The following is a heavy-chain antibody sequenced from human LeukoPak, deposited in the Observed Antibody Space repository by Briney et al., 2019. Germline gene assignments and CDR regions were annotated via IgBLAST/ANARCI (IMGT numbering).Heavy chain of an antibody. V-gene: IGHV3-7*01. J-gene: IGHJ3*02. Sequence: GGSLRLSCAASGFTFSSDWMSWVRQAPGKGLEWVANIKQDGSEKYYVDSVKGRFTISRDNAKNSLYLQMNSLRAEDTAVYYCARRVGYCSSTSCYGAFDIWGQGTMVTVSS. CDR1: GFTFSSDW. D-gene: IGHD2-2*01. CDR2: IKQDGSEK. CDR3: ARRVGYCSSTSCYGAFDI.